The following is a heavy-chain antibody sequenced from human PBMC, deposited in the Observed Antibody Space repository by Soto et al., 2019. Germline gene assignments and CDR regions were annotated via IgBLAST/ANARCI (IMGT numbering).Heavy chain of an antibody. Sequence: VASVKVSCKASGYTFTSYGISWVRQAPGQGLEWMGWISAYNGNTNYAQKFQGRVTITADESTSTAYMELSSLRSEDTAVYYCARDSGSYMNYYYYGMDVWGQGTTVTVSS. CDR3: ARDSGSYMNYYYYGMDV. V-gene: IGHV1-18*01. D-gene: IGHD1-26*01. CDR1: GYTFTSYG. CDR2: ISAYNGNT. J-gene: IGHJ6*02.